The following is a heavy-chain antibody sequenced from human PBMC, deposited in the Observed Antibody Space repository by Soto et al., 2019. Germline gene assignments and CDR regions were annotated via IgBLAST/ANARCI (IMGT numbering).Heavy chain of an antibody. D-gene: IGHD3-16*01. Sequence: QGQLLQSGAEVKKPGASVRVSCKASGYTFTSYDIYCLGQHTAQGLEWMGWMNPSSGNAVYTQKFQDRVTMARENSINTAYMEMSGLRSEDAAVYYCRRGGGNHGGQGSLVAVCS. CDR1: GYTFTSYD. CDR3: RRGGGNH. V-gene: IGHV1-8*02. J-gene: IGHJ4*02. CDR2: MNPSSGNA.